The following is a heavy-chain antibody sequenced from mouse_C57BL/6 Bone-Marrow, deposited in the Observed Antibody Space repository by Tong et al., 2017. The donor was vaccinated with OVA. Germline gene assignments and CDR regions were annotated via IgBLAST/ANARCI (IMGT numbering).Heavy chain of an antibody. V-gene: IGHV5-2*01. CDR3: ARHDGMVTGYAMDY. D-gene: IGHD2-2*01. CDR1: EYEFPSHD. Sequence: EVQLQESGGGLVQPGECLKLSCESNEYEFPSHDMSWVRKTPEKRLELVAAINSDGGSTYYLDTMDRRFIISRDNTKKTLYMQMSSLRSEDTALYYCARHDGMVTGYAMDYWGQGTSVTVSS. J-gene: IGHJ4*01. CDR2: INSDGGST.